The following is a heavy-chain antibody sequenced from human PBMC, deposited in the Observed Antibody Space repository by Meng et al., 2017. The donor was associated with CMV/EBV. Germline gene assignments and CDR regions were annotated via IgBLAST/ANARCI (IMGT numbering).Heavy chain of an antibody. V-gene: IGHV3-30*04. CDR1: GFTFSSYA. CDR2: ISYDGSNT. CDR3: ARDDFDYYGMDV. D-gene: IGHD3/OR15-3a*01. Sequence: GESLKISCAASGFTFSSYAMHWVRQAPGKGLGWVAVISYDGSNTYYADSLKGRFTISSDNSNNTLYLQMNSLGAEDPAVYYCARDDFDYYGMDVWGQGTTVTVSS. J-gene: IGHJ6*02.